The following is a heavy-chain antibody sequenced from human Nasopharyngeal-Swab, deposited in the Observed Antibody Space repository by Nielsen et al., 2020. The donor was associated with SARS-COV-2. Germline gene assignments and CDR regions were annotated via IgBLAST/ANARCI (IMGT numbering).Heavy chain of an antibody. CDR1: GFTVSSNY. V-gene: IGHV3-53*01. CDR2: IYSGGST. Sequence: GESLKISCAASGFTVSSNYMSWVRQAPGKGLEWVSVIYSGGSTYYADSVKGRFTISRDNSKNTLYLQMNRLRAEDTAVYYCARVPDSSGYYDYYGMDVWGQGTTVTVSS. J-gene: IGHJ6*02. D-gene: IGHD3-22*01. CDR3: ARVPDSSGYYDYYGMDV.